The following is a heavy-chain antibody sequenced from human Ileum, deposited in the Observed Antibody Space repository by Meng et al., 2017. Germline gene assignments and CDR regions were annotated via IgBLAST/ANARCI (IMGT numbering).Heavy chain of an antibody. CDR3: ARSPPLLDTAMDHFDY. J-gene: IGHJ4*02. V-gene: IGHV1-69*01. CDR1: EGTCTSYA. Sequence: HVQSVSAGGEVNEPSATVNVSSKATEGTCTSYAISWVRQATGQGLEWVGGISPIFGTANYAQKFQGRVTITADESTSTDYMELSSLRSEDTAVCYCARSPPLLDTAMDHFDYWGQGTLVTVSS. CDR2: ISPIFGTA. D-gene: IGHD5-18*01.